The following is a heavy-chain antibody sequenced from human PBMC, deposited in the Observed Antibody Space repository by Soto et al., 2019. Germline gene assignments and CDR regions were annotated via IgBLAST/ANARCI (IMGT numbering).Heavy chain of an antibody. CDR2: IYDSGRA. CDR3: AKFRPFGGGGWFDP. V-gene: IGHV4-59*01. D-gene: IGHD3-16*01. J-gene: IGHJ5*02. CDR1: GGSMNGYY. Sequence: SETLSLTCNVSGGSMNGYYWGWLRQSPGKGLEWFGYIYDSGRANYNPSLKSRVTISVDTSKNQFSLKLNSVTSTDTAVYYCAKFRPFGGGGWFDPWGQGTRVTVSS.